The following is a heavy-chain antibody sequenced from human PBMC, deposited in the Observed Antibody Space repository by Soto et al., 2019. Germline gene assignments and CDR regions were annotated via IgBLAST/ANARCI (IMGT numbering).Heavy chain of an antibody. D-gene: IGHD6-6*01. J-gene: IGHJ6*02. CDR3: ALGGIAAREVYSYYGMDV. CDR2: IIPIFGTA. CDR1: GGTFSSYA. Sequence: QVQLVQSGAEVKKPGSSVKVSCKASGGTFSSYAISWVRQAPGQGLEWMGGIIPIFGTANYAQKFQGRVTITADKSTSTAYMELSSLRSEYTAVYYCALGGIAAREVYSYYGMDVWGQGTTVTVSS. V-gene: IGHV1-69*06.